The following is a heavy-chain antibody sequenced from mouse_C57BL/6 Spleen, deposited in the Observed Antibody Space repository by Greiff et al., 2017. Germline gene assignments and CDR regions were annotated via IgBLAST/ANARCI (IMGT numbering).Heavy chain of an antibody. J-gene: IGHJ2*01. CDR3: ASLDGNYSWFAY. V-gene: IGHV1-64*01. CDR2: IHPNSGST. CDR1: GYTFTSYW. D-gene: IGHD2-1*01. Sequence: QVQLQQSGAELVKPGASVKLSCKASGYTFTSYWMHWVKQRPGQGLEWIGMIHPNSGSTNYNEKFKSKATLTVDKSSSTAYMQLSSLTSEDSAVYYCASLDGNYSWFAYWGQGTTLTVSS.